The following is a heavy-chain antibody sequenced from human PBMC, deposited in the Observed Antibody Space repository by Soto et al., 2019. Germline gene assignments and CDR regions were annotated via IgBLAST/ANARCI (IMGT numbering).Heavy chain of an antibody. Sequence: ASVKVSCKASGYTFTSYVISWVRQAPGQGLEWMGWISSYNGNTNYAQKLQGRVTMTTDTSTSTAYMELRSLRSDDTAVYYCARDRRFNYDSSGYISNFDYWGQGTLVTVSS. CDR1: GYTFTSYV. J-gene: IGHJ4*02. V-gene: IGHV1-18*01. CDR2: ISSYNGNT. D-gene: IGHD3-22*01. CDR3: ARDRRFNYDSSGYISNFDY.